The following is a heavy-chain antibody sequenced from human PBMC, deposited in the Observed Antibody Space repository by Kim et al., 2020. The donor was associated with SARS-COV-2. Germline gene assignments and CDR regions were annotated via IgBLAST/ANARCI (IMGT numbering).Heavy chain of an antibody. CDR3: ARDIFEYYSDSSGYQVAFDI. D-gene: IGHD3-22*01. CDR2: ISSSSSTI. V-gene: IGHV3-48*04. J-gene: IGHJ3*02. Sequence: GGSLRLSCAASGFTFSSYSMNWVRQAPGKGLEWVSYISSSSSTIYYADSVKGRFTISRDNAKNSLYLQMNSLRAEDTAVYYCARDIFEYYSDSSGYQVAFDIWGQGTMVTVSS. CDR1: GFTFSSYS.